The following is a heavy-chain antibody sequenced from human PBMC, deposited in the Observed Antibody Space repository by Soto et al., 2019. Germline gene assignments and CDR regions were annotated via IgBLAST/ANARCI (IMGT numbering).Heavy chain of an antibody. D-gene: IGHD2-8*01. J-gene: IGHJ6*02. CDR2: ISGNRDAI. Sequence: SGGSLRLSCAASGFTFSSYPMTWVRQAPGKGLEWVSSISGNRDAIFYADSVKGRFTISRDDSRTTLYLQMNSLRAEDMAIYYCARILYSSQRDGVDVWGQGTTVTVSS. CDR3: ARILYSSQRDGVDV. V-gene: IGHV3-23*01. CDR1: GFTFSSYP.